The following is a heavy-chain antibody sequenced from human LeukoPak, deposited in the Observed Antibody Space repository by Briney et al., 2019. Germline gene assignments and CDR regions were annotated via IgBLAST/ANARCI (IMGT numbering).Heavy chain of an antibody. CDR3: ARDLYPRDY. CDR2: IYSGGDT. J-gene: IGHJ4*02. CDR1: GFTVSSSY. Sequence: GGSLRLSCAASGFTVSSSYMNWVRQAPGEGLEWVSTIYSGGDTFYTDSVKGRFTISRDNSKNMLYLQMSSLRVEDTAVYYCARDLYPRDYWGQGTLVTVSS. D-gene: IGHD3-16*02. V-gene: IGHV3-66*01.